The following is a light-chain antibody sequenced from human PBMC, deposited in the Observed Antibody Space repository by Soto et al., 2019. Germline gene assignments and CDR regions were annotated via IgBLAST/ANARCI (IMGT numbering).Light chain of an antibody. Sequence: QPVLTQPPSASGTPGQRVTISCSGSTSNIGSNFVFWYQQLPGTAPTLLIYSNNQRPSGVPDRFSGSKSGTSVSLAISGLRSEDEADYYCQAYDYSLTASVFGGGTKLTVL. CDR3: QAYDYSLTASV. V-gene: IGLV1-47*01. CDR1: TSNIGSNF. J-gene: IGLJ3*02. CDR2: SNN.